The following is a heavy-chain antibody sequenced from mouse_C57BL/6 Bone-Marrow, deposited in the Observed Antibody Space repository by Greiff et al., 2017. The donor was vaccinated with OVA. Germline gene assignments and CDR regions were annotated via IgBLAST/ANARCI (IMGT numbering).Heavy chain of an antibody. D-gene: IGHD2-4*01. CDR3: ARKKITPFDY. V-gene: IGHV1-81*01. CDR1: GYTFTSYG. CDR2: IYPRRGNT. Sequence: QVQLQQSGAELARPGASVKLSCKASGYTFTSYGISWVKQRPGKGLEWIGEIYPRRGNTYYNEKFKGKATLTADKSSSTAYMELRSLTSEDSAVDFCARKKITPFDYWGQGTTLTVSS. J-gene: IGHJ2*01.